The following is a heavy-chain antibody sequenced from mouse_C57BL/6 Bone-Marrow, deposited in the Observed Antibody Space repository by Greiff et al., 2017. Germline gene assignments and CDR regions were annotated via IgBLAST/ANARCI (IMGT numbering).Heavy chain of an antibody. J-gene: IGHJ1*03. CDR1: GFTFSSYA. V-gene: IGHV5-4*01. Sequence: EVQGVESGGGLVKPGGSLKLSCAASGFTFSSYAMSWVRQTPEKRLEWVATISDGGSYTYYPDNVKGRFTLTRDHATNNLDLQMNHLKSEDTAMYYCARDSNDGYYWYFDVWGTGTTVTVSS. CDR3: ARDSNDGYYWYFDV. D-gene: IGHD2-3*01. CDR2: ISDGGSYT.